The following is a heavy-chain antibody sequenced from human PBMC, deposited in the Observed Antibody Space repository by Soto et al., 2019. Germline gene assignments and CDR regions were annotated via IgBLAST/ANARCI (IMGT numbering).Heavy chain of an antibody. Sequence: PSETLSVTCIVSGDSISSYYWSWIRQPPGKGLEWIGYIYYSGTTNYNPSLKSRVTISLDRSKNQFSLKLSSVTAADTAVYYCAREMTGYYGGYYYYMDVWGKGTTVTVSS. CDR1: GDSISSYY. CDR3: AREMTGYYGGYYYYMDV. D-gene: IGHD3-9*01. J-gene: IGHJ6*03. V-gene: IGHV4-59*12. CDR2: IYYSGTT.